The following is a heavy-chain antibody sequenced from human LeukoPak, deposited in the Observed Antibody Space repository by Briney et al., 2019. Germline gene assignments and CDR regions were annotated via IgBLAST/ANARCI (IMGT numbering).Heavy chain of an antibody. V-gene: IGHV3-66*01. CDR3: ARGGVVTAHDAFDI. CDR2: IYSGGNT. D-gene: IGHD2-21*02. Sequence: GGSLRLSCAASGFTVSSNYMSWVRQAPGKGLEWVSVIYSGGNTYYADSVKGRFTISRDNSKNTLYLQMNSLRAEDTAVYYCARGGVVTAHDAFDIWGQGTMVTVSS. J-gene: IGHJ3*02. CDR1: GFTVSSNY.